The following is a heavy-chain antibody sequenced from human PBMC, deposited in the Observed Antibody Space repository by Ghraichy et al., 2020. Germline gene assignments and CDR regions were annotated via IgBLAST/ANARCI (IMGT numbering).Heavy chain of an antibody. CDR1: GGSISSGSYY. J-gene: IGHJ5*02. Sequence: SETLSLTCTVSGGSISSGSYYWGWIRQPPGKGLEWIGSMYYSGSTNYNPSLKSRVTISVDTSKNQFSLRLSSVTAADTAVYYCARSQYCSSTNCHLIPAINWFDPWGQGTLVTVSS. CDR3: ARSQYCSSTNCHLIPAINWFDP. V-gene: IGHV4-39*01. CDR2: MYYSGST. D-gene: IGHD2-2*01.